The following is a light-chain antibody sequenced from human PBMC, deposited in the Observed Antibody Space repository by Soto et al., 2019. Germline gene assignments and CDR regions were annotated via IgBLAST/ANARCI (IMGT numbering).Light chain of an antibody. CDR2: ATS. Sequence: IVLTQSPGTLSLSPGERATLSCRASQSVSSIYLAWYQQKPGQAPSLLIYATSSRATGIPDRFSGSGSGTDFSLTISRLEPEDFAVYYCRQYGSSPITFGQGTRLEIK. J-gene: IGKJ5*01. V-gene: IGKV3-20*01. CDR1: QSVSSIY. CDR3: RQYGSSPIT.